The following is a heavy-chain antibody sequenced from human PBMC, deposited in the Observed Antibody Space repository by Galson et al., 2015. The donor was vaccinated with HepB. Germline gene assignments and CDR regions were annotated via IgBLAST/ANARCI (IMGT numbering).Heavy chain of an antibody. CDR1: GFTFSSYG. V-gene: IGHV3-30*18. CDR2: ISYDGSNK. D-gene: IGHD4/OR15-4a*01. CDR3: AKESGIPQYGAYFDY. J-gene: IGHJ4*02. Sequence: SLRLSCAASGFTFSSYGMHWVRQAPGKGLEWVAVISYDGSNKYYADSVKGRFTISRDNSKNTLYLQINSLRAEDTAVYYCAKESGIPQYGAYFDYWGQGTLVTVSS.